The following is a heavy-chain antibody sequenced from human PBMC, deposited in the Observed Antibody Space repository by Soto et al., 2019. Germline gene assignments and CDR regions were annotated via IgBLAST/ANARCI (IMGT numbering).Heavy chain of an antibody. Sequence: QVQLVPSGDEVKKPGASVKVSCKASGYIFVNYGIAWVRQSPGQGLEWMGWLSPYTGNTHSASKVQGRLTMTTDTSTSTAYMDLGSLTSDDTAVYYCVMVDNYVTPTPQDVWGQGTTFTVS. CDR3: VMVDNYVTPTPQDV. CDR2: LSPYTGNT. D-gene: IGHD3-16*01. CDR1: GYIFVNYG. J-gene: IGHJ6*02. V-gene: IGHV1-18*01.